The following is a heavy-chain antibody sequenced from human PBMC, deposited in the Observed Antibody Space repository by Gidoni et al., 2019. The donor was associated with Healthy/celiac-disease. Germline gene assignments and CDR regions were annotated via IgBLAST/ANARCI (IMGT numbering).Heavy chain of an antibody. CDR2: ISSSSSYT. V-gene: IGHV3-11*05. CDR1: GFTFSDYY. J-gene: IGHJ4*02. Sequence: QVQLVESGGGLVKPGGSLRLSCAASGFTFSDYYMSWIRQAPGKGLGWVSYISSSSSYTNYADSVKGRFTISRDNAKNSLYLQMNSLRAEDTAVYYCARNLVGGATVFDYWGQGTLVTVSS. D-gene: IGHD1-26*01. CDR3: ARNLVGGATVFDY.